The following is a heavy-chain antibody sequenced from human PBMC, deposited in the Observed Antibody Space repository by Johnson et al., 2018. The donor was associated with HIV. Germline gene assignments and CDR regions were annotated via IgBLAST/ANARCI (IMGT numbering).Heavy chain of an antibody. CDR2: ISSSGSTI. V-gene: IGHV3-11*01. CDR1: GFTVSSNY. Sequence: QMQLVESGGGLVQPGGSLRLSCAASGFTVSSNYMSWIRQAPGKGLEWVSYISSSGSTIYYADSVKGRFTISRDNAKNSLYLQMNSLRAEDTAVYYCAREWERLNYAFDIWGKGTMVTVSS. J-gene: IGHJ3*02. CDR3: AREWERLNYAFDI. D-gene: IGHD1-26*01.